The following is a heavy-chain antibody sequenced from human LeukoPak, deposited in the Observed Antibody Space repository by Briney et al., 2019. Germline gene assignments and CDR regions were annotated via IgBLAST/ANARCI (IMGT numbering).Heavy chain of an antibody. J-gene: IGHJ5*02. CDR3: ASAHSYSSSWYWFDP. CDR1: GYSFTSYW. Sequence: GESLKISCKGSGYSFTSYWIGWVRQMPGKGLEWMGIIYPGDSDTRYSPSFQGQVTISADKSISTAYLQWSSLKASDTAMYYCASAHSYSSSWYWFDPWGQGTLVTVSS. D-gene: IGHD6-13*01. V-gene: IGHV5-51*01. CDR2: IYPGDSDT.